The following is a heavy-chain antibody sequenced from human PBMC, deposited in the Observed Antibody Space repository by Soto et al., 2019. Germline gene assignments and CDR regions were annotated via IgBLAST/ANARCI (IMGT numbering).Heavy chain of an antibody. CDR3: ARVLPGALYKSEYYFDY. CDR2: IYYSGST. J-gene: IGHJ4*02. V-gene: IGHV4-31*03. CDR1: GGSISSGGYY. Sequence: PSETLSLTCTVSGGSISSGGYYWSWIRQHPGKGLEWIGYIYYSGSTYYNPSLKSRVTISVDTSKNQFSLKLSSVTAADTAVYYCARVLPGALYKSEYYFDYWGEGTLVIVSS. D-gene: IGHD7-27*01.